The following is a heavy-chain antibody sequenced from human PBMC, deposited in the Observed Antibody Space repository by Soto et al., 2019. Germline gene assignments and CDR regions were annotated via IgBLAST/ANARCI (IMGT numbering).Heavy chain of an antibody. CDR2: IGESGTPT. CDR3: AKPIVVVMGAFDI. V-gene: IGHV3-23*01. D-gene: IGHD3-22*01. CDR1: GFTFSSYA. J-gene: IGHJ3*02. Sequence: GSLRLSCAASGFTFSSYAMKWVRQAPGKGLEWVSLIGESGTPTYYADSVKGRFTISRDNSGNTLYLQMNSLRAEDTAVYYCAKPIVVVMGAFDIWGQGTMVTVSS.